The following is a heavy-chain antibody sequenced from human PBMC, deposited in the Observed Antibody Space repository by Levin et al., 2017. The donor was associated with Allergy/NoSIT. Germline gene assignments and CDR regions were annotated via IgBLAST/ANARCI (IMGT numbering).Heavy chain of an antibody. CDR2: INPNSGGT. Sequence: GGSLRLSCKASGYTFTGYYMHWVRQAPGQGLEWMGWINPNSGGTNYAQKFQGRVTMTRDTSISTAYMELSRLRSDDTAVYYCARVDSSWYPKPLDYWGQGTLVTVSS. D-gene: IGHD6-13*01. J-gene: IGHJ4*02. CDR1: GYTFTGYY. V-gene: IGHV1-2*02. CDR3: ARVDSSWYPKPLDY.